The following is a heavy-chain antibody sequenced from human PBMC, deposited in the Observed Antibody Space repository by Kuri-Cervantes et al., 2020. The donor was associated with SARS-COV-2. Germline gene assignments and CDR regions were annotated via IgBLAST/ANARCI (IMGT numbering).Heavy chain of an antibody. D-gene: IGHD3-22*01. V-gene: IGHV1-2*02. Sequence: ASVKVSCKAFGYTFNIYYINWVRHAPGQGLEWMGWINPNSGVTKYAQKFQGRVTMTRDTSITTAYMELSRLRSGDTAVYYCVRFRYYDNSRNASDIWGQGTLVTVSS. CDR3: VRFRYYDNSRNASDI. J-gene: IGHJ3*02. CDR2: INPNSGVT. CDR1: GYTFNIYY.